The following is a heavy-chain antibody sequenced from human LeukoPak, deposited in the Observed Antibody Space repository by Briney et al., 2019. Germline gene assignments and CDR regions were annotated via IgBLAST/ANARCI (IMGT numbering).Heavy chain of an antibody. J-gene: IGHJ4*02. CDR1: GFTYRKFV. CDR2: IRGHTTST. CDR3: AAYSYDSGSSSRGGFEY. V-gene: IGHV3-23*01. Sequence: GGPLTLLCRPSGFTYRKFVMSGPPDATEKGLAGVSHIRGHTTSTYHADSVKGRLINARDNSKNTVYLDTNSLRPEDTAIYYCAAYSYDSGSSSRGGFEYWGQGVLVTVSS. D-gene: IGHD3-10*01.